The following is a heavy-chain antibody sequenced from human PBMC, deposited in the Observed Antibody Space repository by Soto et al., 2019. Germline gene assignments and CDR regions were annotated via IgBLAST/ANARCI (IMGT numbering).Heavy chain of an antibody. CDR1: GFTFRDYS. J-gene: IGHJ5*01. CDR2: ITSKSTYI. D-gene: IGHD2-8*01. Sequence: EVQLVEPGGGLVKPGGSLRLSCAASGFTFRDYSLNWVRQAPGKGLEWVSSITSKSTYIYYADSVKGRFTISRDNAKSSLYLQMDSLRADDTAVYFCARSGVAALDSWGQGTLVTVSS. V-gene: IGHV3-21*06. CDR3: ARSGVAALDS.